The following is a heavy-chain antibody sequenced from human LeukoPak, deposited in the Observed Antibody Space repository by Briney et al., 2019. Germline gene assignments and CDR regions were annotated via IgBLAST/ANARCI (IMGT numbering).Heavy chain of an antibody. V-gene: IGHV3-11*01. Sequence: GGSLRLSCAASGFTFSDYYMSWIRQAPGKGLEWVSYISSSGSTIYYADSVKGRFTISRDNSKNTLYLQMNSLRAEDTAVYYCAKSYYYGSGSYIRPDYYFDYWGQGTLVTVSS. CDR3: AKSYYYGSGSYIRPDYYFDY. CDR2: ISSSGSTI. J-gene: IGHJ4*02. D-gene: IGHD3-10*01. CDR1: GFTFSDYY.